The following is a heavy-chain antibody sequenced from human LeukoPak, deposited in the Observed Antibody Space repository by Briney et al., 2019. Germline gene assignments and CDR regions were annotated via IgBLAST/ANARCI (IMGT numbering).Heavy chain of an antibody. V-gene: IGHV3-21*01. J-gene: IGHJ4*02. CDR2: ISSSSSYI. CDR1: GFTFGDYA. D-gene: IGHD2-2*01. Sequence: GGSLRLSCTASGFTFGDYAMSWFRQAPGKGLEWVSSISSSSSYIYYADSVKGRFTISRDNAKNSLYLQMNSLRAEDTAVYYCARMYCSSTSCYDDYWGQGTLVTVSS. CDR3: ARMYCSSTSCYDDY.